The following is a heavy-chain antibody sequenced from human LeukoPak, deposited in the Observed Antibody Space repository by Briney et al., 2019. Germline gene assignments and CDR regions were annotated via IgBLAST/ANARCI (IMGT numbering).Heavy chain of an antibody. J-gene: IGHJ5*02. CDR2: IYTSGST. Sequence: SETPSLTCTVSGGSISSGSYYWSWIRQPAGKGLEWIGRIYTSGSTNYNPSLKSRVTISVDTSKNQFSLKLSSVTAADTAVYYCARDGPALDPWGQGTLVTVSS. CDR3: ARDGPALDP. CDR1: GGSISSGSYY. V-gene: IGHV4-61*02.